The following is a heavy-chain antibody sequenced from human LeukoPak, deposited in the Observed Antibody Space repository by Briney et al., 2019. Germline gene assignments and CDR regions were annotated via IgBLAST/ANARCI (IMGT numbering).Heavy chain of an antibody. CDR3: ARLMPTYCSGGSCYFSEWDY. Sequence: ASVKVSCKASGYTFTSYGISWVRQAPGQGVEWMGWISAYNGNTNYAQKLQGRVTMTTDTSTSTAYMELRSLRSDDTAVYYCARLMPTYCSGGSCYFSEWDYWGQGTLVTVSS. D-gene: IGHD2-15*01. V-gene: IGHV1-18*01. CDR2: ISAYNGNT. CDR1: GYTFTSYG. J-gene: IGHJ4*02.